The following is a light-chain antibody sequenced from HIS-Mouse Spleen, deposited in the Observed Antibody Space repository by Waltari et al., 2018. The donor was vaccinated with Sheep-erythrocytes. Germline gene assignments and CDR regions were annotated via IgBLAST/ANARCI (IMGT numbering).Light chain of an antibody. CDR2: GKN. V-gene: IGLV3-19*01. CDR3: NSRDSSGNHVV. Sequence: SSELTQDPAVSVALGQPVRLTCQGASLRSYSASWYQQKPGQAPVLVIYGKNNRPSGIPDRFSGSSSGNTASLTITGAQAEDEADYYCNSRDSSGNHVVFGGGTKLTVL. CDR1: SLRSYS. J-gene: IGLJ2*01.